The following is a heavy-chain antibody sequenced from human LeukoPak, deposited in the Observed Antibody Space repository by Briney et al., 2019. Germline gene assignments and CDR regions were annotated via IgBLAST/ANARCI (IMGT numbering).Heavy chain of an antibody. Sequence: PSETLSLTCAVSGYSISSGYYWGWIRPPPGKGLEWIASIYHSGSTYYNPSLKSRVTISVDTSKNQFSLKLSSVTAADTAVYYCASRLRDYYDSSGYWNWFDPWGQGTLVTVSS. CDR3: ASRLRDYYDSSGYWNWFDP. CDR1: GYSISSGYY. V-gene: IGHV4-38-2*01. J-gene: IGHJ5*02. D-gene: IGHD3-22*01. CDR2: IYHSGST.